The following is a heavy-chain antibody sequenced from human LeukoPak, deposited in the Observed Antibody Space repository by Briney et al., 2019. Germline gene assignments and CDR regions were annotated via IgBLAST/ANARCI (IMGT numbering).Heavy chain of an antibody. CDR1: GFTFSSYW. J-gene: IGHJ3*02. CDR2: INSDGGST. D-gene: IGHD2-8*01. CDR3: ARVQGHPPNGLDI. Sequence: GGSLRLSCAASGFTFSSYWMHWVRQAPGKGLVWVSRINSDGGSTSYADSVKGRFTISRDNAKNTLYLQMNSLRAEDTAVYYCARVQGHPPNGLDIWGQGTMVTVSS. V-gene: IGHV3-74*01.